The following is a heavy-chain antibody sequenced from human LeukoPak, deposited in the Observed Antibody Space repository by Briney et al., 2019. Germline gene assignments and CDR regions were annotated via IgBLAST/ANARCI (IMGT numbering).Heavy chain of an antibody. CDR3: ASQSSGWYA. V-gene: IGHV4-39*01. CDR2: IYYSGCT. J-gene: IGHJ5*02. CDR1: GGSISSSSYY. D-gene: IGHD6-19*01. Sequence: PSETLSLTCTVSGGSISSSSYYWGWIRQPPGKGLEWIGSIYYSGCTYYNPSLKSRVTISVDTSKNQFSLKLSSVTAADTAVYYCASQSSGWYAWGQGTLVTVSS.